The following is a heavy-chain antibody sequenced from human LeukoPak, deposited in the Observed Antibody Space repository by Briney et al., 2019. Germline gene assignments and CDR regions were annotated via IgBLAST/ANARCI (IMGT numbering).Heavy chain of an antibody. CDR1: GYTFTSYG. CDR3: ARVMAAAGTDAFDI. CDR2: ISAYNGNT. V-gene: IGHV1-18*01. J-gene: IGHJ3*02. D-gene: IGHD6-13*01. Sequence: ASVKVSFKASGYTFTSYGISWVRQAPGQGLEWMGWISAYNGNTNYAQKLQGRVTMTTDTSTSTAYMELRSLRSDDTAVYYCARVMAAAGTDAFDIWGQGTMVTVSS.